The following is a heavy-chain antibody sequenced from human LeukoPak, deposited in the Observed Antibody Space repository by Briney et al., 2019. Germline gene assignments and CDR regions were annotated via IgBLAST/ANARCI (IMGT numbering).Heavy chain of an antibody. CDR1: GGTFSSYA. Sequence: ASVKVSCKASGGTFSSYAISRVRQAPGQGLEWMGGIIPIFGTANYAQKFQGRVTITADESTSTVYMELSSLRSEDTAVYYCARSPPVVPAAFFDYWGQGTLVTVSS. J-gene: IGHJ4*02. V-gene: IGHV1-69*01. CDR2: IIPIFGTA. CDR3: ARSPPVVPAAFFDY. D-gene: IGHD2-2*01.